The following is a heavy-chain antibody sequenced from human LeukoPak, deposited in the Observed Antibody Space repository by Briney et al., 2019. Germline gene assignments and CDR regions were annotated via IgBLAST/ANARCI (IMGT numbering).Heavy chain of an antibody. V-gene: IGHV3-23*01. D-gene: IGHD3-22*01. Sequence: GGSLRLSCAASGFTFSSYAMSWVRQAPGKGLEWVSAISGSGSNTYCADSVKGRFTISRDNSKNTLYLQMNSLRAEDTAVYYCAKGYDSSGYYFNYFDYWGQGTLVTVSS. CDR3: AKGYDSSGYYFNYFDY. CDR1: GFTFSSYA. J-gene: IGHJ4*02. CDR2: ISGSGSNT.